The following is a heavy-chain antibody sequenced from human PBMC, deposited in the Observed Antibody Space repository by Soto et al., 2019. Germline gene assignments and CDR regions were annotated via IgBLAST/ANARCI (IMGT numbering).Heavy chain of an antibody. V-gene: IGHV3-23*01. CDR2: ISGSGGST. J-gene: IGHJ4*02. Sequence: EVQLLESGGGLVQPGGSLRLSCAASGFTFSSYAMSWVRQAPGKGLEWVSAISGSGGSTYYADSVKGPFTISRDNSKNTLYLQMNSMRAEDTAVYYCAKDQDIVVVVAATPGAYFDYWGQGTLVTVSS. CDR1: GFTFSSYA. CDR3: AKDQDIVVVVAATPGAYFDY. D-gene: IGHD2-15*01.